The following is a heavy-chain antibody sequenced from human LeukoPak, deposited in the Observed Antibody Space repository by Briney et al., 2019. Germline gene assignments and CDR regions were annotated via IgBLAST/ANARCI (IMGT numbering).Heavy chain of an antibody. CDR1: GFTFSSYA. V-gene: IGHV3-23*01. D-gene: IGHD3-9*01. J-gene: IGHJ6*02. CDR3: ARDQGLTGYYGMGV. CDR2: ISTSGGST. Sequence: GGSLRLSCAASGFTFSSYAMSWVRQAPGKGLEWVSAISTSGGSTYYADSVKGRFTISRDNSKNTLYLQMNSLRAEDTAVYYCARDQGLTGYYGMGVWGQGTTVTVSS.